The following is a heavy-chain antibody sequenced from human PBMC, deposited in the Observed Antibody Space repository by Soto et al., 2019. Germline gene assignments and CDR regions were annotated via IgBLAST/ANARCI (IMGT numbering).Heavy chain of an antibody. Sequence: SETLSLTCGVHGDSVNGYYWAWIRQPPGKGLEWIGEIIHSQSIIYNPSLASRVSISLDTSKNQFSLIPTSVTAADTAIYSGGRGEVRGWPHERLNWFGPWGQGTLVTVSS. V-gene: IGHV4-34*01. J-gene: IGHJ5*02. CDR1: GDSVNGYY. D-gene: IGHD6-19*01. CDR3: GRGEVRGWPHERLNWFGP. CDR2: IIHSQSI.